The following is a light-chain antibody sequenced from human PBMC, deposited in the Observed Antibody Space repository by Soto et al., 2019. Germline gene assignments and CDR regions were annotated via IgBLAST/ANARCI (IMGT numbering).Light chain of an antibody. CDR1: QSVRSNY. CDR2: DAS. CDR3: EQYGSSPLT. Sequence: EIVLTQSPDTLSLSPGERATLSCRASQSVRSNYLAWYQQKPGQAPRFLIYDASSRATGIPDRFSGSGSLTDFTLTISRLEPEDFAVYYCEQYGSSPLTFGGGTKVEIK. J-gene: IGKJ4*01. V-gene: IGKV3-20*01.